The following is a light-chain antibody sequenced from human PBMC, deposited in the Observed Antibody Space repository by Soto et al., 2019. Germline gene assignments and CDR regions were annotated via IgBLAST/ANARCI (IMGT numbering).Light chain of an antibody. V-gene: IGKV1-39*01. J-gene: IGKJ1*01. CDR1: ETIARY. CDR2: AAS. CDR3: QQTYNPPRT. Sequence: DIPMTQSPSSLSATVGDRVTITCRASETIARYLNWYQQKPGKAPNLLIYAASTLKSGFPSRFSGTGSGTDFTLTISRLQPEDFATYYCQQTYNPPRTFGQGTKVDIK.